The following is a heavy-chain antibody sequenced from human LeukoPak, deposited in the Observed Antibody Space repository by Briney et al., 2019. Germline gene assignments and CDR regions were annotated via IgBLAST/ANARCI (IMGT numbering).Heavy chain of an antibody. D-gene: IGHD2-2*01. CDR1: GYRFTSYW. V-gene: IGHV5-51*01. J-gene: IGHJ4*02. Sequence: GGSLKISFKGSGYRFTSYWIGWVRRMPGKGVEWMGIIYPGDSDTRYSPSFQGQVTISADKSISTAYLQWNSLKASDTAMYYCARRVVVPAGDYFDYWGQGTLVTVSS. CDR2: IYPGDSDT. CDR3: ARRVVVPAGDYFDY.